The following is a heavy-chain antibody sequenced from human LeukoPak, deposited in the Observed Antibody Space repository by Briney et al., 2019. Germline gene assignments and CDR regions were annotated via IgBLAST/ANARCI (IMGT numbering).Heavy chain of an antibody. CDR1: GGSISSYY. J-gene: IGHJ6*02. D-gene: IGHD3-22*01. V-gene: IGHV4-34*01. Sequence: PSETLSLTCTVSGGSISSYYWSWIRQPPGKGLEWIGEINHSGSTNYNPSLKSRVTISVDTSKNQFSLKLSSVTAADTAVYYCASPAGYYDSSGYLGDYYYYYGMDVWGQGTTVTVSS. CDR3: ASPAGYYDSSGYLGDYYYYYGMDV. CDR2: INHSGST.